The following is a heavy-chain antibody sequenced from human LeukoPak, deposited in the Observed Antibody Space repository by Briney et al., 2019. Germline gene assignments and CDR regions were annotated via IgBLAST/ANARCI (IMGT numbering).Heavy chain of an antibody. V-gene: IGHV5-51*01. CDR2: IHPSDSDT. D-gene: IGHD3-10*01. CDR3: ARRRYYGSGSYYDFDY. CDR1: GYSFTSYW. Sequence: GESLKISCKGSGYSFTSYWIGWVRRMPGKGLEWMGIIHPSDSDTRYSPSFQGQVTISADKSIGTAYLQWSSLRASDTAMYYCARRRYYGSGSYYDFDYWGQGTLVTVSS. J-gene: IGHJ4*02.